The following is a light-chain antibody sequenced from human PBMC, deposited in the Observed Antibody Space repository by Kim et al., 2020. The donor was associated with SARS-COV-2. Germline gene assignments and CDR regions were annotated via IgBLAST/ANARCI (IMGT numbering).Light chain of an antibody. CDR3: QAWDSSTYV. Sequence: YELTQPPSVSVFPGQTASITCSGDKLGDKYASWYQQKSGQSPVLVIYQDNKRPSGIPERFSGSNSGNTATLTISGTQAMDEADYYCQAWDSSTYVFGPGTEVTVL. J-gene: IGLJ1*01. CDR1: KLGDKY. CDR2: QDN. V-gene: IGLV3-1*01.